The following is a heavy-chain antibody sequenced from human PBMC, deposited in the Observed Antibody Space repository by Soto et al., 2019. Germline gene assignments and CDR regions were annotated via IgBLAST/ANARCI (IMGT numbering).Heavy chain of an antibody. Sequence: GGSLRLSCAASGFTFSSYAMSWVRQAPGKGLEWVSAISGSGGSTYCADSVKGRFTISRDNSKNTLYLQMNSLRAEDTAVYYCATSRTMVRGVIRGWFDPWGQGTLVTVSS. D-gene: IGHD3-10*01. V-gene: IGHV3-23*01. J-gene: IGHJ5*02. CDR3: ATSRTMVRGVIRGWFDP. CDR2: ISGSGGST. CDR1: GFTFSSYA.